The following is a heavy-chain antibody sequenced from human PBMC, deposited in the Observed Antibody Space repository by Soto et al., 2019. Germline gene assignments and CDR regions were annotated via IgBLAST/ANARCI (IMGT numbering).Heavy chain of an antibody. J-gene: IGHJ4*02. CDR2: VFYTGFT. CDR1: VCSISVGDYY. D-gene: IGHD1-20*01. CDR3: ATSQKGYNWNYFDH. V-gene: IGHV4-39*01. Sequence: SETRSLTWAVSVCSISVGDYYWGWLRRSPGKGPEWIGSVFYTGFTSYNPSLESRVSVSVDTSKNQFSLKVSGVSAADTAVYYCATSQKGYNWNYFDHWGQGALVTVSS.